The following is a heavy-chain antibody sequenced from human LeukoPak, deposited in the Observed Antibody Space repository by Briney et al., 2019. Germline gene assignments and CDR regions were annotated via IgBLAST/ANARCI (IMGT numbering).Heavy chain of an antibody. J-gene: IGHJ4*02. Sequence: GASVKVSCKASGYIFSGYYLHWVRQAPGQGLEWRGWINPNTGGTNYAQKFQGRVTMTGDTSISTAYMELSSLRSDDTAVYYCARDVRLAVAAPDYWGQGTLVTVSS. D-gene: IGHD6-19*01. CDR2: INPNTGGT. CDR1: GYIFSGYY. CDR3: ARDVRLAVAAPDY. V-gene: IGHV1-2*02.